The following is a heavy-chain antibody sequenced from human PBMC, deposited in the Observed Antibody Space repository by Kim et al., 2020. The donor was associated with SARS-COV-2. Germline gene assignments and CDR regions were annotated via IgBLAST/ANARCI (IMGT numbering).Heavy chain of an antibody. CDR1: GGTFSSYA. CDR2: IIPIFGTA. J-gene: IGHJ5*02. Sequence: SVKVSCKASGGTFSSYAISWVRQAPGQGLEWMGGIIPIFGTANYAQKFQGRVTITADESTSTAYMELSSLRSEDTAVYYCARSWAMVTWFDPWGQGTLVTVSS. D-gene: IGHD5-18*01. CDR3: ARSWAMVTWFDP. V-gene: IGHV1-69*13.